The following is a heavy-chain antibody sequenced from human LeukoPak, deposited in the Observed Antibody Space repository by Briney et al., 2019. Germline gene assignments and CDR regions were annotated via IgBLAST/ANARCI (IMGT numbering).Heavy chain of an antibody. D-gene: IGHD3-3*01. CDR2: IYYSGST. CDR3: ARHKRKGVTIFGVVDP. J-gene: IGHJ5*02. Sequence: SETLSLTCTVSGGSISSSSYYWGWIRQPPGKGLEWIGSIYYSGSTYYNPSLKSRVTISADTSKNQFSLKLSSVTAADTAVYYCARHKRKGVTIFGVVDPWGQGTLVTVSS. V-gene: IGHV4-39*01. CDR1: GGSISSSSYY.